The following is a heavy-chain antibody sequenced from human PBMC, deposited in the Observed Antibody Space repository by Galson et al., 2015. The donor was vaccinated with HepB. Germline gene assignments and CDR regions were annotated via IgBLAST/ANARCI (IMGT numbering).Heavy chain of an antibody. V-gene: IGHV1-69*13. CDR1: GGTFSSYA. Sequence: SVKVSCKASGGTFSSYAINWVRQAPGQGLEWMGGIIPIFGTADYAQKFQGRVTITADESTSTAYMELSSLRSEDTAVYYCARACDRYCTNGGADYWGQGTLVTVSS. CDR2: IIPIFGTA. CDR3: ARACDRYCTNGGADY. D-gene: IGHD2-8*01. J-gene: IGHJ4*02.